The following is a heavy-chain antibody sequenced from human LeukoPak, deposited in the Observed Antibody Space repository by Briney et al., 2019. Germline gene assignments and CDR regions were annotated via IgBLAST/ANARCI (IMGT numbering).Heavy chain of an antibody. V-gene: IGHV3-66*01. J-gene: IGHJ4*02. D-gene: IGHD3-22*01. CDR1: GFTVSSNY. Sequence: GGSLRLSCAASGFTVSSNYMSWVRQAPGKGLEWVSVIYSGGSTYYADSVKGRFTISRDNSKNTADLQMNSLRAEDTAVYYCARGHDYDSSVTYWGQGTLVTVSS. CDR2: IYSGGST. CDR3: ARGHDYDSSVTY.